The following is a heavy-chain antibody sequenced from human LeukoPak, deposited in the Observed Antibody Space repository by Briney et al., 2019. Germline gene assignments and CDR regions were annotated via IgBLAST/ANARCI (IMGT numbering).Heavy chain of an antibody. CDR3: AREGNYYNTGYKDY. CDR2: INHSGST. J-gene: IGHJ4*02. V-gene: IGHV4-34*01. CDR1: GGSFSNYY. Sequence: SETLSLTCAVYGGSFSNYYWTWIRQPPGKGLEWIGEINHSGSTRYNPSLKSRVIISVDTSKNQFSLKLSSVTAADTAIYYCAREGNYYNTGYKDYWGQGTLVTVSS. D-gene: IGHD3-10*01.